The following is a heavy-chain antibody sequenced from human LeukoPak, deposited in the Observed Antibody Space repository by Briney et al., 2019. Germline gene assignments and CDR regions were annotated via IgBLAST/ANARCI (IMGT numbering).Heavy chain of an antibody. V-gene: IGHV3-30*02. CDR3: ANELGGMTSPPVLGH. CDR2: IRSDGRNE. J-gene: IGHJ4*02. D-gene: IGHD3-16*01. Sequence: GGSLTLSCAASGFTFSSYGIHWVRQAPGKGLEWVAFIRSDGRNEYYADSVEGRFTISRDNSRNMLYLQLSSLTPEDTAVFYCANELGGMTSPPVLGHWGQGTLVTVSS. CDR1: GFTFSSYG.